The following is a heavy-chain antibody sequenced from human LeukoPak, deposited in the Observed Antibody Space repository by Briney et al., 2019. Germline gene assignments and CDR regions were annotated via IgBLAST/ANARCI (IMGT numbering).Heavy chain of an antibody. CDR2: INYSGST. CDR1: GGSMSTYY. Sequence: SETLSLTCTVSGGSMSTYYWSWIRQPPGKGLEWIGYINYSGSTNYNPSLRSRVILSVDTSKNQFSLNLSSLPAPGTAVYYCARGPTKNYFDSWGQGTVVTVSS. V-gene: IGHV4-59*08. CDR3: ARGPTKNYFDS. J-gene: IGHJ4*02.